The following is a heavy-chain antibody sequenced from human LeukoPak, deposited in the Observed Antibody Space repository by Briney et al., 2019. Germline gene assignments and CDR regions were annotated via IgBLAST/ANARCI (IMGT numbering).Heavy chain of an antibody. CDR2: INWKSDKI. Sequence: PGGSLRLSCAGSGYSFDEYAMHWVRQAPGKGLEWVSDINWKSDKICYADSVKGRFTISRDNSKNSLYLQMNSLRVEDTALYYCAKDRYCTSSSCPIDYWGQGTMVTVSS. D-gene: IGHD2-2*01. CDR3: AKDRYCTSSSCPIDY. J-gene: IGHJ4*02. CDR1: GYSFDEYA. V-gene: IGHV3-9*01.